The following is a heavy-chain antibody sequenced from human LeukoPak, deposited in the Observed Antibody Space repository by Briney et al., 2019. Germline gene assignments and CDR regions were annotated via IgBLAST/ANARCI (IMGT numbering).Heavy chain of an antibody. CDR1: GFTFSSYA. V-gene: IGHV3-30*04. CDR2: ISYDGSNK. CDR3: ASDGGYYFDY. Sequence: GGSLRLSCAASGFTFSSYAMHWVRQAPGKGLEWVTIISYDGSNKYYADSVKGRFTISRDNPKNTLYLQMNSLRAEDTAVYYCASDGGYYFDYWGQGTLVTVSS. J-gene: IGHJ4*02.